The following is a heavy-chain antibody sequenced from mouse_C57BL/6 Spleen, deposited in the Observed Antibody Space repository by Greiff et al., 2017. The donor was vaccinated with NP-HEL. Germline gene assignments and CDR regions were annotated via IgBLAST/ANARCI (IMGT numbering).Heavy chain of an antibody. D-gene: IGHD1-1*01. CDR1: GYTFTDYY. J-gene: IGHJ3*01. CDR3: ARSTTVVSTRAWFAY. V-gene: IGHV1-26*01. Sequence: EVQLQQSGPELVKPGASVKISCKASGYTFTDYYMNWVKQSHGKSLEWIGDINPNNGGTSYNQKFKGKATLTVDKSSSTAYMELRSLTSEDSAVYYCARSTTVVSTRAWFAYWGQGTLVTVSA. CDR2: INPNNGGT.